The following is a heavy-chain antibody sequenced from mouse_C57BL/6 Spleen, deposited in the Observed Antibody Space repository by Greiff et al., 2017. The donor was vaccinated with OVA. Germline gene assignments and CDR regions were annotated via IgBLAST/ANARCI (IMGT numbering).Heavy chain of an antibody. CDR2: IDPSDSYT. Sequence: VQLQQPGAELVMPGASVKLSCKASGYTFHSYWMHWVKQRPGQGLEWIGEIDPSDSYTNYNQKFKGKSTLTVDKSSSTAYMQLSSLTSEDSAVYYCAKTCTVDYWGQVTTLTVSS. J-gene: IGHJ2*01. CDR1: GYTFHSYW. CDR3: AKTCTVDY. D-gene: IGHD5-1*01. V-gene: IGHV1-69*01.